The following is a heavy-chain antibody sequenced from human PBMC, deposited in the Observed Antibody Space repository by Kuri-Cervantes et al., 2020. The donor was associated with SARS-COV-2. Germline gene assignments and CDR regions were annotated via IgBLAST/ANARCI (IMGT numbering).Heavy chain of an antibody. J-gene: IGHJ4*02. Sequence: GGSLRLSCAASGLTFSSYAMHWVRQAPGKGLEYVSAISSNGGSTYYADSVKGRFTISRDNAKNSLYLQMNSLRAEDTAVYYCAMKSTRNNYYDSSGSFDYWGQGTLVTVSS. CDR2: ISSNGGST. V-gene: IGHV3-64*02. CDR3: AMKSTRNNYYDSSGSFDY. D-gene: IGHD3-22*01. CDR1: GLTFSSYA.